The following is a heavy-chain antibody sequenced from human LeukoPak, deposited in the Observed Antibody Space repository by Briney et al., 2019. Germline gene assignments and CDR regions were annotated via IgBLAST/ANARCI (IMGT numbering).Heavy chain of an antibody. J-gene: IGHJ4*02. Sequence: GGSLRLSCAASGFTFSGYYMNWIRQAPVKVLEWISYISSGGSSTYYADSVKGRFTISRDNAKKSMYLQMNSLRAEDTAVYYCARESDSSPVFDYWGQGSLVTVSS. V-gene: IGHV3-11*01. D-gene: IGHD3-22*01. CDR1: GFTFSGYY. CDR3: ARESDSSPVFDY. CDR2: ISSGGSST.